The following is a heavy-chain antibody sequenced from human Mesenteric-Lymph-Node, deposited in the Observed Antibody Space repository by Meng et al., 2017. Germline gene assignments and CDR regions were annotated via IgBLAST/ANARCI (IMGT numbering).Heavy chain of an antibody. D-gene: IGHD3-22*01. CDR3: AREMPMTCYFDQ. Sequence: QVQLVQSGAELKKPGELLKLSSETSGFTFTMYFMHWLRQAPGQGLQWMGLFNPNSDVTNYSPRFQGRITLTGDTSTSTLYMELSSLTSDDTAVYYCAREMPMTCYFDQWGQGTLVTVSS. V-gene: IGHV1-46*01. J-gene: IGHJ4*03. CDR1: GFTFTMYF. CDR2: FNPNSDVT.